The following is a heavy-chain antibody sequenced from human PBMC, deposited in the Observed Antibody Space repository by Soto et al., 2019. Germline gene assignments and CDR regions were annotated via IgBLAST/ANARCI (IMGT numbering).Heavy chain of an antibody. CDR3: TRGHGDFAGDFDY. V-gene: IGHV1-18*04. D-gene: IGHD4-17*01. Sequence: QGQLVQSGAEVKWPGASVKVSCKASGYPFNKYSISWVRQAPGQGLEWMGWISASNGNRNYAQKFQGRVTLGTDTSTSTAYMERRNLRSDDTAVYYCTRGHGDFAGDFDYWGQGTLVTVSS. CDR2: ISASNGNR. J-gene: IGHJ4*02. CDR1: GYPFNKYS.